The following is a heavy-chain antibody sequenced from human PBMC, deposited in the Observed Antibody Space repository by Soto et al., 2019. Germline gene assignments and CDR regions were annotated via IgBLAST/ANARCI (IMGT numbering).Heavy chain of an antibody. CDR3: AREGRGDSFYGMDV. J-gene: IGHJ6*02. CDR2: IYYSGST. CDR1: GGSVSSASYY. V-gene: IGHV4-61*01. D-gene: IGHD3-10*01. Sequence: QVQLQESGPGLVKPSETLSLTCTVSGGSVSSASYYWSWIRQPPGKGLEWVGYIYYSGSTNYNPSLKSRVAMSVDTSTNQFSMNLSSVTAADTAVYYCAREGRGDSFYGMDVWGQGTTVTVSS.